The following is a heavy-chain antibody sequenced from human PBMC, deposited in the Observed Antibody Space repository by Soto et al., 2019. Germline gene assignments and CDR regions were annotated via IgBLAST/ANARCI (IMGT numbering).Heavy chain of an antibody. D-gene: IGHD2-2*01. CDR2: ITISGDST. CDR3: AREGMPGTIDY. J-gene: IGHJ4*02. Sequence: LSLSCAASGFTFSSSAMNWVRQAPGKGLEWVSVITISGDSTSYADSVKGRFTISRDNSKNTLYLQMNSLRAGDTAVYYCAREGMPGTIDYWGQGTLVTVSS. V-gene: IGHV3-23*01. CDR1: GFTFSSSA.